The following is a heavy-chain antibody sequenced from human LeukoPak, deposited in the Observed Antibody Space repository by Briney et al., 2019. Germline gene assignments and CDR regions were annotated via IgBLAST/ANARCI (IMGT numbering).Heavy chain of an antibody. CDR1: GFTFNSYA. CDR2: IGFGDDSA. D-gene: IGHD3-9*01. Sequence: PGGSLRFSCAASGFTFNSYAMSWVRQAPGKGLEWVSTIGFGDDSAYYADSVKGRFTISRDNSKNTLYLQMNYLRAEDTAVYYCAKDPTSVGGRHDWLLDSWGQGTLVTVSS. V-gene: IGHV3-23*01. J-gene: IGHJ5*02. CDR3: AKDPTSVGGRHDWLLDS.